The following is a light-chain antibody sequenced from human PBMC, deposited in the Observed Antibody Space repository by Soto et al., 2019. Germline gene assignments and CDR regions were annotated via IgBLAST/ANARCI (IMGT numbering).Light chain of an antibody. CDR2: RND. V-gene: IGLV1-47*01. Sequence: QSVLTQAPSASGTPGHRVTISCSGSSFNIGSNYVYWYQQLPGTAPKLVIFRNDQRPSGIPDRISGSKSGTSASLAISGLRSEDEADYYCSAWDDSLSGYVFGTGTKLTVL. J-gene: IGLJ1*01. CDR1: SFNIGSNY. CDR3: SAWDDSLSGYV.